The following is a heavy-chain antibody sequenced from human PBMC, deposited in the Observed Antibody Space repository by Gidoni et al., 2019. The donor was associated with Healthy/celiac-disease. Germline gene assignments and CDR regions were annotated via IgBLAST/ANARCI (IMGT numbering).Heavy chain of an antibody. J-gene: IGHJ5*02. V-gene: IGHV4-34*01. CDR1: GGSFSGYY. CDR2: INHSGST. D-gene: IGHD2-2*01. Sequence: QVQLQQWGAGLLKPSETLSLTCAVYGGSFSGYYWSWIRQPPGKGLEWIGEINHSGSTNYNPSLKSRVTISVDTSKNQFSLKLSSVTAADTAVYYCARAGLRRAYCSSTSCKEVWFDPWGQGTLVTVSS. CDR3: ARAGLRRAYCSSTSCKEVWFDP.